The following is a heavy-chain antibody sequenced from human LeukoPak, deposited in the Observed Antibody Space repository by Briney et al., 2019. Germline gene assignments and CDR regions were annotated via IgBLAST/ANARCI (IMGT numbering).Heavy chain of an antibody. D-gene: IGHD3-22*01. V-gene: IGHV4-59*01. J-gene: IGHJ4*02. CDR1: GGSLSNYY. CDR3: ARGGYYDSSADY. Sequence: SETLSLTCAVYGGSLSNYYWSWIRQPPGKGLEWIGYIYYSGSTNYNPSLKSRVTISVDTSKNQFSLKLSSVTAADTAVYYCARGGYYDSSADYWGQGTLVSVSS. CDR2: IYYSGST.